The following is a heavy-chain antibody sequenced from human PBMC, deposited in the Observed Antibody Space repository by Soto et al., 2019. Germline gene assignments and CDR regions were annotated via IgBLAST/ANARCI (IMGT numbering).Heavy chain of an antibody. CDR2: VHDSWGA. CDR1: GGSISSGGYY. J-gene: IGHJ6*02. D-gene: IGHD5-18*01. Sequence: SSETLSLTCTVSGGSISSGGYYWSWIRLPPGKPMEWIGYVHDSWGAAYNPSLRSRVAISLDTSKSQFSLSLTSVSATDTAMYYCVRQGYGPLHGLVDVWGQGTTVTVSS. V-gene: IGHV4-61*08. CDR3: VRQGYGPLHGLVDV.